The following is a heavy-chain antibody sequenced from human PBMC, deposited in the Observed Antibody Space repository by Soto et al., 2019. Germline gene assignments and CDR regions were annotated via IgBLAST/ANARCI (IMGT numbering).Heavy chain of an antibody. CDR2: IKQDGSEK. D-gene: IGHD4-17*01. V-gene: IGHV3-7*01. Sequence: LRLSCAASGFTFSSYWMSWVRQAPGKGLEWVANIKQDGSEKYYVDSVKGRFTISRDNAKNSLYLQMNSLRAEDTAVYYCARDHRLDYGEYVADWFDHWGQGTLVTVSS. CDR3: ARDHRLDYGEYVADWFDH. J-gene: IGHJ5*02. CDR1: GFTFSSYW.